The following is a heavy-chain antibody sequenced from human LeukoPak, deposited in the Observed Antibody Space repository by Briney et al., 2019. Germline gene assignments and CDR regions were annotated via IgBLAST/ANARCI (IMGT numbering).Heavy chain of an antibody. Sequence: AASVKVSCKASGYTFTSYGISWVRQAPGQGLEYMGIINPTGGTTIYAQRFQGRVTMTRDMSTSTVSMELSSLTSDDTAVYYCAREMARNKAIDYWGQGTLVTVSS. V-gene: IGHV1-46*01. D-gene: IGHD5-24*01. J-gene: IGHJ4*02. CDR2: INPTGGTT. CDR1: GYTFTSYG. CDR3: AREMARNKAIDY.